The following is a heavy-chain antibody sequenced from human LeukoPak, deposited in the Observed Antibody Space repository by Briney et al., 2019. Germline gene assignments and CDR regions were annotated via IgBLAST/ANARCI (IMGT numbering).Heavy chain of an antibody. CDR3: ARLVAGASDY. CDR2: IYYSGST. J-gene: IGHJ4*02. V-gene: IGHV4-59*08. D-gene: IGHD6-19*01. CDR1: GGSISSYY. Sequence: KPSETLSLTCTVSGGSISSYYWSWIRQPPGKGLGWIGYIYYSGSTNYNPSLKSRVTISVDTSKNQFSLKLSSVTAADTAVYYCARLVAGASDYWGQGTLVTVSS.